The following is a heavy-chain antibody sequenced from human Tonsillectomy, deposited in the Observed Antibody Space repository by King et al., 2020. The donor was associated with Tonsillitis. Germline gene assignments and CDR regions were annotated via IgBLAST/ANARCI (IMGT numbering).Heavy chain of an antibody. J-gene: IGHJ4*02. CDR3: AKDTRCSGGSCYTFDY. Sequence: VQLVESGGGLVQPGRSLRLSFAASGFTFDDYAMHWVRQAPGKGLEWVSGISWNSGSIGYADSVKGRFTISRDNAKNSLYLQMNSLRAEDTALYYCAKDTRCSGGSCYTFDYWGQGTLVTVSS. CDR1: GFTFDDYA. V-gene: IGHV3-9*01. CDR2: ISWNSGSI. D-gene: IGHD2-15*01.